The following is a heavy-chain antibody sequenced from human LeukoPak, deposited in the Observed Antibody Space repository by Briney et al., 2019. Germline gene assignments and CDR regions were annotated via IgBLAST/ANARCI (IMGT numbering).Heavy chain of an antibody. CDR2: INHSGST. J-gene: IGHJ3*02. V-gene: IGHV4-34*01. D-gene: IGHD3-10*01. Sequence: GSLRLSCAASGFTFDDYGMGWIRQPPGKGLEWIGEINHSGSTNYNPSLKSRVTISVDTSKNQFSLKLSSVTAADTAVYYCARSPYYGSGSDDAFDTWGQGTMVTVSS. CDR1: GFTFDDYG. CDR3: ARSPYYGSGSDDAFDT.